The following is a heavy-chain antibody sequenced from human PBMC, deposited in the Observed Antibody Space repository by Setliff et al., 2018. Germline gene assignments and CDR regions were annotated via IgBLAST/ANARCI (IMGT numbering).Heavy chain of an antibody. D-gene: IGHD3-3*01. V-gene: IGHV4-61*02. CDR3: ARGRGWEWLPESWFDH. Sequence: SETLSLTCTVSGGSISSGSYYWSWIRQPAGKGLEWIGRIYTSGSTNYNPSLKSRVTISVDTSKNQFSLKVSTVTAADTAVYYGARGRGWEWLPESWFDHWGQGALVTVSS. CDR2: IYTSGST. J-gene: IGHJ5*02. CDR1: GGSISSGSYY.